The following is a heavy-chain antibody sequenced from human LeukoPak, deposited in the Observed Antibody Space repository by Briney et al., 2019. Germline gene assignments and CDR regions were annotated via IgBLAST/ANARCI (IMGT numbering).Heavy chain of an antibody. CDR2: ISSDGSST. CDR1: GFAFSADW. J-gene: IGHJ4*02. CDR3: ARCMYSFVY. D-gene: IGHD2-8*01. V-gene: IGHV3-74*01. Sequence: GGSLRLSCAASGFAFSADWMHWARQAPGKGLVWVSRISSDGSSTNYADSVKGRFTISRDNAKNTLYLQMRSLRAGDTAVYYCARCMYSFVYWGQGTLVTVSS.